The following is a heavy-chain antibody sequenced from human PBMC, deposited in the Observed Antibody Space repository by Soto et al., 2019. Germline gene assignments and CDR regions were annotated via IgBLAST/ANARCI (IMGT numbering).Heavy chain of an antibody. J-gene: IGHJ5*02. V-gene: IGHV1-69*12. CDR3: ARDRGPSSGYYPYWFDP. CDR2: IIPIFGTA. Sequence: QVQLVQSGAEVKKPGSSVKVSCKASGGTFSSYAITWVRQAPGQGLEWMGGIIPIFGTANYAQKFQARVTITADESTSTAYMEISSLRSEETAVYYCARDRGPSSGYYPYWFDPWGQGTLVTVSS. CDR1: GGTFSSYA. D-gene: IGHD3-22*01.